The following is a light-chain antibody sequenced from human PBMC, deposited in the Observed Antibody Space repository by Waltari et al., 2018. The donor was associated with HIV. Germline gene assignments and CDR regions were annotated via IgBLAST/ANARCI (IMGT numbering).Light chain of an antibody. CDR1: QSISSW. CDR3: QQYNSYPYT. Sequence: DIQMTQSPSTLSASVGDRVPITCRASQSISSWLAWYQQKPGKAPKVLIYKASSLESGAPSRFSGSGSGTEFTLTISSLQPDDFATYYCQQYNSYPYTFGQGTKLEIK. V-gene: IGKV1-5*03. CDR2: KAS. J-gene: IGKJ2*01.